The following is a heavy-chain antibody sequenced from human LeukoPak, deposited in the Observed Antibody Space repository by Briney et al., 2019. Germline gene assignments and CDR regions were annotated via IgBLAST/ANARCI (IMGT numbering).Heavy chain of an antibody. CDR1: GGSFSGYY. Sequence: SETLSLTCAVYGGSFSGYYWSWIRQPPGKGLEWIGEINHSGSTNYNPSFKSRVTISVDTSKNQFSLKLSSVTAADTAVYYCARGRYYDSSGLNPYYFDYWGQGTLVTVSS. J-gene: IGHJ4*02. D-gene: IGHD3-22*01. CDR2: INHSGST. V-gene: IGHV4-34*01. CDR3: ARGRYYDSSGLNPYYFDY.